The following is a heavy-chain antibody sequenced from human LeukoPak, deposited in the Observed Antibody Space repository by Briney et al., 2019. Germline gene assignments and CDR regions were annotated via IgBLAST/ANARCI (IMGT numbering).Heavy chain of an antibody. CDR2: IIPIFGTA. V-gene: IGHV1-69*13. Sequence: ASVKVSCKASGGTFSSYAISWVRQAPGQGLEWMGGIIPIFGTANYAQKFQDRVTITADESTSTAYMELSSLRSEDTAVYYCARGYGGDAFDIWGQGTMVTVSS. D-gene: IGHD4-23*01. CDR1: GGTFSSYA. J-gene: IGHJ3*02. CDR3: ARGYGGDAFDI.